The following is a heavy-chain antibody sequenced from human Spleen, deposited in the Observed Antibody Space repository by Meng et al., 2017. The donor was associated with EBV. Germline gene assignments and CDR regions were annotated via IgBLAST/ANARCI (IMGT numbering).Heavy chain of an antibody. CDR1: GGSFRTFS. D-gene: IGHD3-10*01. CDR2: ILPIYGSP. J-gene: IGHJ4*02. V-gene: IGHV1-69*05. Sequence: VQTGAEVKKPWSPVKVSCKASGGSFRTFSITWVRQAPGQGLEWMGGILPIYGSPNYAQRFKGRVNIYTDESTTTAYMELSSLTFDDTAVYYCASESGRGFTPDYWGQGTLVTVSS. CDR3: ASESGRGFTPDY.